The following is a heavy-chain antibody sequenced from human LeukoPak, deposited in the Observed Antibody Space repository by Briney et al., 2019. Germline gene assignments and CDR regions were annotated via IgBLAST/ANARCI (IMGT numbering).Heavy chain of an antibody. CDR2: IKWDGGRT. Sequence: PGGSLRLSCAASGFTFSTYAMTWVRQAPGKGLEWVSGIKWDGGRTGYADSVKGRFTISRDNAKNSVYLQMNSLRAEDTAVYYCAKDQWSFSYFDYWGQGTLVTVSS. J-gene: IGHJ4*02. CDR1: GFTFSTYA. D-gene: IGHD1-26*01. CDR3: AKDQWSFSYFDY. V-gene: IGHV3-20*04.